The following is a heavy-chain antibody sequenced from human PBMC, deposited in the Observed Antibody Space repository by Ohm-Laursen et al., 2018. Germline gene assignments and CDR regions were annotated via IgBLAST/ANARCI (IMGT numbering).Heavy chain of an antibody. D-gene: IGHD1-14*01. Sequence: GSLRLSCAASGFTFSSYAMSWVRQAPGKGLEWVSAISSSGGSTYYADSVKGRFTISRDNSKNTLYLQMNSLRAEDTAVYYCAKDLPTSTLRRPREPFDYWGQGTLVTVSS. J-gene: IGHJ4*02. V-gene: IGHV3-23*01. CDR2: ISSSGGST. CDR1: GFTFSSYA. CDR3: AKDLPTSTLRRPREPFDY.